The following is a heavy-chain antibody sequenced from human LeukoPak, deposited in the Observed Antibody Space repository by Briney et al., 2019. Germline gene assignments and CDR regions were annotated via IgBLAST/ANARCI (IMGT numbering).Heavy chain of an antibody. CDR2: IYNSGST. CDR1: GGXISSSTYY. Sequence: SESLSLTCIVSGGXISSSTYYWGWIRQPPGKGLEWLGNIYNSGSTYYNPSLKSRVTISVDTSKNQFSLKLSSVTAADTAVYYCARQAYSSNLGWFDPWGQGTLVTVSS. CDR3: ARQAYSSNLGWFDP. D-gene: IGHD6-13*01. V-gene: IGHV4-39*01. J-gene: IGHJ5*02.